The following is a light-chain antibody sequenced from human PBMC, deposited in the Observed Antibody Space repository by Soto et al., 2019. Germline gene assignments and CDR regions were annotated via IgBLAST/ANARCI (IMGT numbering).Light chain of an antibody. Sequence: QPVLTQPPSVSGAPGQRVTISCTGSSSNIGAGYDVHWYQQLPGTAPKLLIYGNSIRPSGIPDRFSGSKSGTSASLAITGLQAEDEADYYCQSYDSSLSGSNVFGTGTKLTVL. CDR2: GNS. V-gene: IGLV1-40*01. CDR3: QSYDSSLSGSNV. J-gene: IGLJ1*01. CDR1: SSNIGAGYD.